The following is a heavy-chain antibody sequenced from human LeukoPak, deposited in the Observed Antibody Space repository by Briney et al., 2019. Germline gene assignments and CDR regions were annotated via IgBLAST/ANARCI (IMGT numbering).Heavy chain of an antibody. D-gene: IGHD2-15*01. CDR3: AKDGPYCSGGSCYSGYYFDY. V-gene: IGHV3-23*01. CDR1: GFTFSSYA. J-gene: IGHJ4*02. Sequence: PGGSLRLSCAASGFTFSSYAMSWVRQAPGKGLEWVSAISGSGGSTYYADSAKGRFTISRDNSKSTLYLQMNSLRAEDTAVYYCAKDGPYCSGGSCYSGYYFDYWGQGTLVTVSS. CDR2: ISGSGGST.